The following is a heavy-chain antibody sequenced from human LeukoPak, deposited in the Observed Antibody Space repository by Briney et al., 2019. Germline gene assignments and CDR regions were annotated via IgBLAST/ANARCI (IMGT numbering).Heavy chain of an antibody. D-gene: IGHD1-26*01. J-gene: IGHJ3*02. CDR1: GYSFTSYW. CDR3: ARIVRVGATHAFDI. Sequence: GESLKISCKGSGYSFTSYWIGWVRQMPGKGLQWMGRINPSDSYTDYSPSFQGHGTISADKSISTAYLQWSSLKASDTAMYYCARIVRVGATHAFDIWGQGTMVTVSS. V-gene: IGHV5-10-1*01. CDR2: INPSDSYT.